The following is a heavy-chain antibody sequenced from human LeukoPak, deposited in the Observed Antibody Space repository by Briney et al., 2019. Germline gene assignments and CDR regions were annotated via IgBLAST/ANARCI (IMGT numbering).Heavy chain of an antibody. CDR3: ATGSSWYFEY. V-gene: IGHV3-21*01. Sequence: GGSLRLSCAASGFTFSNYNMNWVRQAPGKGLEWVSSCSSSSSYIYYADSVKGRFTISRDNAKSSLYLQMNSLRAEDTAVYYCATGSSWYFEYWGQGTLVTVSS. CDR2: CSSSSSYI. CDR1: GFTFSNYN. D-gene: IGHD6-13*01. J-gene: IGHJ4*02.